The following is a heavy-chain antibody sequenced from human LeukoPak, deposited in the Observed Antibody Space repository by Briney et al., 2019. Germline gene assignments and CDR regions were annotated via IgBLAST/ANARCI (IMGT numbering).Heavy chain of an antibody. CDR3: ASGGNPLDY. Sequence: SVKVSCKASGGTFSSYAISGVRQAAGQGLEWMGGNIPIFGTANYAQKFQGRVTITTDESTSTAYMELNSLRSEDTAVYYCASGGNPLDYWGQGTLVTVSS. CDR2: NIPIFGTA. J-gene: IGHJ4*02. CDR1: GGTFSSYA. V-gene: IGHV1-69*05. D-gene: IGHD4-23*01.